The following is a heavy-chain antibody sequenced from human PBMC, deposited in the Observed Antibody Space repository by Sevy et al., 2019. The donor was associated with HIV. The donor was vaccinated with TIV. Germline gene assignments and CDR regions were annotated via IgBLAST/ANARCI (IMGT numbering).Heavy chain of an antibody. V-gene: IGHV1-69*10. Sequence: ASVKVSCKASGGRLSNYGMNWVRQAPGQGLEWTGGIIPRVGLANYAQKLQGRVTISADESTITMYIEVRSLTFEDTGVYYCASVRPCGGDCYFFDSWGQGTLVTVSS. CDR1: GGRLSNYG. J-gene: IGHJ4*02. D-gene: IGHD2-21*02. CDR2: IIPRVGLA. CDR3: ASVRPCGGDCYFFDS.